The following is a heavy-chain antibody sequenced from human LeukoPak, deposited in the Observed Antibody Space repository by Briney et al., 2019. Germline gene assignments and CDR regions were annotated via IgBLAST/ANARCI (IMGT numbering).Heavy chain of an antibody. V-gene: IGHV1-69*05. CDR3: AREHRETSFDY. J-gene: IGHJ4*02. Sequence: ASVKVSCKASGGTFSSYAISWVRQAPGQGLEWMGGIIPIFGTANYAQKFQGRVTMTRDTSTSTVYMELSSLRSEDTAVYYCAREHRETSFDYWGQGTLVTVSS. CDR2: IIPIFGTA. CDR1: GGTFSSYA.